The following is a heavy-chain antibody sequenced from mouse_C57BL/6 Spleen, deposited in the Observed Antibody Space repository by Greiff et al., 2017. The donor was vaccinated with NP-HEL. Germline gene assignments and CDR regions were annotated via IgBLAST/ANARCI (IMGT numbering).Heavy chain of an antibody. CDR3: ARAGNYGGYYYAMDY. D-gene: IGHD1-1*02. CDR2: IDPSDSYT. Sequence: VKLQQPGAELVMPGASVKLSCKASGYTFTSYWMHWVKQRPGQGLEWIGEIDPSDSYTNYNQKFKGKSTLTVDKSSSTAYMQLSSLTSEDSAVYYCARAGNYGGYYYAMDYWGQGTSVTVSS. CDR1: GYTFTSYW. J-gene: IGHJ4*01. V-gene: IGHV1-69*01.